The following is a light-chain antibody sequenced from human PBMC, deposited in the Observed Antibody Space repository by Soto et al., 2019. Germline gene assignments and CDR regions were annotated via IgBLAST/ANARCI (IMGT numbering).Light chain of an antibody. V-gene: IGKV1-5*01. CDR3: QQTKSFPLT. CDR2: NAS. Sequence: DIQLTQSPSTLSASVGDRVTITCRARQNIHPWLAWFQLKPGQAPKLLVYNASSLVSGVPSRFAASGSETDFTLTISSLQPEDFATYFCQQTKSFPLTFGGGTKVDIK. J-gene: IGKJ4*01. CDR1: QNIHPW.